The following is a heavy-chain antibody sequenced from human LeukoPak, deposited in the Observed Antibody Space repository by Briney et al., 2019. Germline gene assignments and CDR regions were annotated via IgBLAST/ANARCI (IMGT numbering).Heavy chain of an antibody. J-gene: IGHJ4*02. D-gene: IGHD3-10*01. CDR3: AKDKTGSGSYEGVFDY. Sequence: GGSLRLSCAASGFTFDDYAMHWVRQAPGKGLEWVSGISWNSGSIGYADSVKGRFTISRDNAKNSLYLQMNSLRAEDTALYYCAKDKTGSGSYEGVFDYWGQGTLVTVSS. CDR2: ISWNSGSI. V-gene: IGHV3-9*01. CDR1: GFTFDDYA.